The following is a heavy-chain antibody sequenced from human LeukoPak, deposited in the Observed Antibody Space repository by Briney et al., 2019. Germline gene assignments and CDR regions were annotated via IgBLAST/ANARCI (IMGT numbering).Heavy chain of an antibody. CDR2: INWNGGST. V-gene: IGHV3-20*04. J-gene: IGHJ3*02. D-gene: IGHD3-22*01. Sequence: PGGSLRLSCAASGFTFDDYGMSWVRQAPGKGLEWVSGINWNGGSTGYADSVKGRFTISRDNAKNSLYLQMNSLRAEDTALYYCARDRAPLYYYDSSGYALDIWGQGTMVTVSS. CDR1: GFTFDDYG. CDR3: ARDRAPLYYYDSSGYALDI.